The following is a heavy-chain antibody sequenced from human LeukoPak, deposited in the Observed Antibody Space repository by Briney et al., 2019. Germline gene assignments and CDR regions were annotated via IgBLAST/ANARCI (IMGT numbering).Heavy chain of an antibody. CDR1: GFTFSSYA. D-gene: IGHD6-6*01. CDR3: ARGFGYSSSSLSDY. Sequence: PGGSLRLSCAASGFTFSSYAMHWVRQAPGKGLEWVAVISYDGSNKYYADSVKGRFTISRDNSKNTLYLQMNSLRAEDTAVYYCARGFGYSSSSLSDYWGQGTLVTVSS. J-gene: IGHJ4*02. V-gene: IGHV3-30-3*01. CDR2: ISYDGSNK.